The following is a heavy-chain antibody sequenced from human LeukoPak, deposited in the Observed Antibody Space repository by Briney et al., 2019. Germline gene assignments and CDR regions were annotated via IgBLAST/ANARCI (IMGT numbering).Heavy chain of an antibody. D-gene: IGHD3-3*01. CDR3: ARVAAEAYDFWSGYYQYYVDY. Sequence: SETLSLTCAVYGGSFSGYYWSWIRQPPGKGLEWIGEISHSGSTNYNPSLKSRVTISVDTSKNQFSLKLSSVTAADTAVYYCARVAAEAYDFWSGYYQYYVDYWGQGTLVTVSS. CDR1: GGSFSGYY. CDR2: ISHSGST. V-gene: IGHV4-34*01. J-gene: IGHJ4*02.